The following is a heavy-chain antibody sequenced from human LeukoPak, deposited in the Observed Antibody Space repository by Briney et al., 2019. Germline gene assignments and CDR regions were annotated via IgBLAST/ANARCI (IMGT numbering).Heavy chain of an antibody. CDR1: GGSISSGGYY. Sequence: SETLSLTCTVSGGSISSGGYYWSWRRQHPGKGLEWIGYIYYSGSTYYNPSLKSRVTISVDTSKSQFSLKLSSVTAADTAVYYCAREDCSSTSCYFSIWGQGTMVTVSS. J-gene: IGHJ3*02. CDR2: IYYSGST. CDR3: AREDCSSTSCYFSI. V-gene: IGHV4-31*03. D-gene: IGHD2-2*01.